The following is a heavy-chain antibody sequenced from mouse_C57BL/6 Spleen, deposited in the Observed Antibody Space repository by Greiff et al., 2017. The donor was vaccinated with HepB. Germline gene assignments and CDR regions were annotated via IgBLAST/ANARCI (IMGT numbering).Heavy chain of an antibody. CDR1: GYTFTSYW. CDR3: ARYLYYYGSVDY. J-gene: IGHJ4*01. V-gene: IGHV1-64*01. CDR2: IHPNSGST. Sequence: VQLQQPGAELVKPGASVKLSCKASGYTFTSYWMHWVKQRPGQGLEWIGMIHPNSGSTNYNEKFKSKATLTVDKSSSTAYMQLSSLTSEDSAVYYCARYLYYYGSVDYWGQGTSVTVSS. D-gene: IGHD1-1*01.